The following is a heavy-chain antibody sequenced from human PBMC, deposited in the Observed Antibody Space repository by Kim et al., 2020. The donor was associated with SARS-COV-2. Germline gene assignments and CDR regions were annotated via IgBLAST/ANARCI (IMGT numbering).Heavy chain of an antibody. CDR2: ISSSSSYI. D-gene: IGHD3-9*01. Sequence: GGSLRLSCAASGFTFSSYSMNWVRQAPGKGLEWVSSISSSSSYIYYADSVKGRFTISRDNAKNSLYLQMNSLRAEDTAVYYCAREMLGHYDILTGYYPSYYGMDVWGQGTTVTVSS. J-gene: IGHJ6*02. CDR1: GFTFSSYS. V-gene: IGHV3-21*01. CDR3: AREMLGHYDILTGYYPSYYGMDV.